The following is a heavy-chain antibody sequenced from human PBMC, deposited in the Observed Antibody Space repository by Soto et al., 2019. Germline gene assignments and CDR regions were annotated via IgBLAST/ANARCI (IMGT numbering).Heavy chain of an antibody. V-gene: IGHV3-30-3*01. J-gene: IGHJ4*02. CDR3: ARGTSIYCTRTTCPRVY. D-gene: IGHD2-2*01. CDR2: FSYDGSNK. CDR1: GFTFSTYA. Sequence: GGSLRLSCAASGFTFSTYAMHWVRQAPGKGLEWVAVFSYDGSNKYYAASVKGRFTISRDNSKNTLYLQMNSLRAEDAAVYYCARGTSIYCTRTTCPRVYWGQGT.